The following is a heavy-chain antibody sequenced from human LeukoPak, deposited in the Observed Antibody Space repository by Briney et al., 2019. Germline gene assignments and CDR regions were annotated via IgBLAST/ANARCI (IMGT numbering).Heavy chain of an antibody. Sequence: GGSLRLSCAASGFTFSNAWMSWVRQAPGKGLEWVGRIKSKTDGGTTDYAAPVKGRFTISRDDSKNTLYLQMNSLKTEDTAVYYCTTDFRAYYYGSGSYRYWGQGTLVTVSS. D-gene: IGHD3-10*01. CDR3: TTDFRAYYYGSGSYRY. CDR1: GFTFSNAW. CDR2: IKSKTDGGTT. J-gene: IGHJ4*02. V-gene: IGHV3-15*01.